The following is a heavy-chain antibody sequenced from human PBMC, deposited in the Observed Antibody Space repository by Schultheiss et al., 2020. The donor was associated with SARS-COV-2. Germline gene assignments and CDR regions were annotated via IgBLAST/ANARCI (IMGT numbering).Heavy chain of an antibody. D-gene: IGHD3-16*02. CDR1: GFTFSSYS. J-gene: IGHJ4*02. CDR3: ARSPFDDYVWGSYRIARGYFDY. CDR2: ISYDGSNK. Sequence: GGSLRLSCAASGFTFSSYSMNWVRQAPGKGLEWVAVISYDGSNKYYADSVKGRFTISRDNSKNTLYLQMNSLRAEDTAVYYCARSPFDDYVWGSYRIARGYFDYWGQGTLVTVSS. V-gene: IGHV3-30*03.